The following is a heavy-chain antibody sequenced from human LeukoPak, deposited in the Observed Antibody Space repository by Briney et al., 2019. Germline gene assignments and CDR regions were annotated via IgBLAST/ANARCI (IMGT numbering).Heavy chain of an antibody. CDR3: AGYHAYGVTTPPLGY. CDR2: IYYSGST. D-gene: IGHD4-17*01. J-gene: IGHJ4*02. V-gene: IGHV4-59*08. CDR1: GGSISSYY. Sequence: SETLSLTCTVSGGSISSYYWSWIRQPPGKGLEWIGYIYYSGSTNYSPSLKSRVTISVDTSKNQFSLKLSSVTAADTAVYFCAGYHAYGVTTPPLGYWGQGTLVTVSS.